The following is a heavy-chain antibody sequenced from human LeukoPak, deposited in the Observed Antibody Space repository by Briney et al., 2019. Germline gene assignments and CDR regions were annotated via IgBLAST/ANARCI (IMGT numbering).Heavy chain of an antibody. CDR1: GYTFNSYD. D-gene: IGHD1-26*01. J-gene: IGHJ4*02. CDR3: AREGGIVALDF. Sequence: VSVKVPCKASGYTFNSYDIIWVRQASGQGLEWMGCINPNSGGTNYAEKFQGRVTMNRDTSISTAYMELSRLRSDDTAVYYCAREGGIVALDFWGQGTLVAVSS. V-gene: IGHV1-2*02. CDR2: INPNSGGT.